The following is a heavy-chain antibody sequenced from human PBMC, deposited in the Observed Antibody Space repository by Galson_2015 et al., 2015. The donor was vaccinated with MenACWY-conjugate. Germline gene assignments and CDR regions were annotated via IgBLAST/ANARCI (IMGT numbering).Heavy chain of an antibody. V-gene: IGHV3-74*01. Sequence: RFTISRDTAKNTLYLQMNSLRPEDTAVFYCAKTRGASFYFDSWGQGTLVTVSS. D-gene: IGHD1-26*01. J-gene: IGHJ4*02. CDR3: AKTRGASFYFDS.